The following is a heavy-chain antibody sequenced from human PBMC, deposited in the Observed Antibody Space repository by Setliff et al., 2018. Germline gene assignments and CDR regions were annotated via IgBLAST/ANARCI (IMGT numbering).Heavy chain of an antibody. CDR1: GFTFSIYW. CDR3: ARDLVGATADF. Sequence: GGSLRLSCAASGFTFSIYWMHWVRQVPGRGLEWVSRINIDGRSINYADSVRGRFTISRDNAKNTVYLQMNSLRGDDTAVYHCARDLVGATADFWGRGTLVTVSS. CDR2: INIDGRSI. V-gene: IGHV3-74*01. D-gene: IGHD1-26*01. J-gene: IGHJ4*02.